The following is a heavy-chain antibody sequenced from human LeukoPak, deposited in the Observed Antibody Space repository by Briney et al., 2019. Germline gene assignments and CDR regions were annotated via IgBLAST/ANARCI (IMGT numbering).Heavy chain of an antibody. Sequence: GASVKVSCKASGYTFTGYYMHWVRQAPGQGLEWMGWINPSGGSTSYAQKFQGRVTMTRDTSTSTVYMELSSLRSEDTAVYYCATLQTHDAFDIWGQGTMVTVSS. D-gene: IGHD1-1*01. J-gene: IGHJ3*02. CDR2: INPSGGST. CDR3: ATLQTHDAFDI. V-gene: IGHV1-46*01. CDR1: GYTFTGYY.